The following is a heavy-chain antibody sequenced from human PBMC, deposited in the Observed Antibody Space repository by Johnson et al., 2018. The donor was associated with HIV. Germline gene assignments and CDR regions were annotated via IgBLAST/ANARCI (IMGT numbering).Heavy chain of an antibody. D-gene: IGHD2-21*01. J-gene: IGHJ3*02. CDR1: GFTVSSNY. V-gene: IGHV3-72*01. Sequence: VQLVESGGGLVKPGGSLRLSCAASGFTVSSNYMSWVRQAPGKGLEWVGRSRNKANTYTTEYAVSVKGRFTISRDDSKNSLYLQMNSVKTEDTAVYYCARDGYSGGFDIWGQGTMVTVSS. CDR3: ARDGYSGGFDI. CDR2: SRNKANTYTT.